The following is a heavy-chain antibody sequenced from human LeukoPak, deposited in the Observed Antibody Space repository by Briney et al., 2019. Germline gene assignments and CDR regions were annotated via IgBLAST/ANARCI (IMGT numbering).Heavy chain of an antibody. CDR1: GYTFTSYD. V-gene: IGHV1-18*01. J-gene: IGHJ4*02. CDR2: ISAYNGNT. Sequence: ASVKVSCKASGYTFTSYDINWVRQAPGQGLEWMGWISAYNGNTNYAQKLQGRVTMTTDTSTSTAYMELRSLRSDDTAVYYCARNYYGSGSYYALDYWGQGTLVTVSS. CDR3: ARNYYGSGSYYALDY. D-gene: IGHD3-10*01.